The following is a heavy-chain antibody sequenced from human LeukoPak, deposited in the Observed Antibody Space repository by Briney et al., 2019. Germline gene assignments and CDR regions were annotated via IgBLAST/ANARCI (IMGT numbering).Heavy chain of an antibody. Sequence: GGSLRLSCAASGFTFSSYGMHWVRQAPGKGLEWVAVISYDGSNKYYADSVRGRFTISRDNSKNTLYLQMNSLRAEDTAVYYCARDYGDYFNYWGQGTLVTVSS. CDR1: GFTFSSYG. CDR3: ARDYGDYFNY. V-gene: IGHV3-30*03. J-gene: IGHJ4*02. D-gene: IGHD4-17*01. CDR2: ISYDGSNK.